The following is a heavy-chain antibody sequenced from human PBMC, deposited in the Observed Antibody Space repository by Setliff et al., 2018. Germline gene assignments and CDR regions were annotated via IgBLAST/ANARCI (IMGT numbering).Heavy chain of an antibody. J-gene: IGHJ5*02. V-gene: IGHV1-69*13. CDR1: GGTFSSYA. CDR2: IIPIFGTA. Sequence: SVKVSCKASGGTFSSYAISWVRQAPGQGLEWMGGIIPIFGTANYAQKFQGRVTITADESTSTAYMELSSLRSEDTAVYYCARHHRGVIISWFDPWGQGTLVTVS. D-gene: IGHD3-10*01. CDR3: ARHHRGVIISWFDP.